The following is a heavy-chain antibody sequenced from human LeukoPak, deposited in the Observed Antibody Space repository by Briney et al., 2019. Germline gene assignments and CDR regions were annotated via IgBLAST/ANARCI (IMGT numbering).Heavy chain of an antibody. D-gene: IGHD6-6*01. V-gene: IGHV3-7*05. CDR1: GFTFSNSW. J-gene: IGHJ4*02. Sequence: PAGSLRLSCVASGFTFSNSWMSWVRQAPGKGLEWVATINQDESKTYYVDSVRGRFTISRDNAKNSLFLQMNSLRAEDTAVYYCAREFSSSARDYWGQGTLVTVSS. CDR3: AREFSSSARDY. CDR2: INQDESKT.